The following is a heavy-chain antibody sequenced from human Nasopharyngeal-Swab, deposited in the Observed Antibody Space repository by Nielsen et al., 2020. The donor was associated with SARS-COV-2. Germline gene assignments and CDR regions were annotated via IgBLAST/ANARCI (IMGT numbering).Heavy chain of an antibody. D-gene: IGHD3-16*01. CDR2: INAGNGNT. CDR3: ARDLRQGDSAFDI. J-gene: IGHJ3*02. Sequence: ASVKVSCKASGYTFTSYAMHWVRQAPGQRLEWMGWINAGNGNTKYSQKFQGRVTITRDTSASTAYMELSSLRSEDTAVYYCARDLRQGDSAFDIWGQGTMVTVSS. V-gene: IGHV1-3*01. CDR1: GYTFTSYA.